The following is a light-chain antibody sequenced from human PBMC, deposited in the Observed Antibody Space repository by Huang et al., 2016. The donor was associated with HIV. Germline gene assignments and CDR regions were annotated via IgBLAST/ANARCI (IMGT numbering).Light chain of an antibody. CDR1: QSISRY. V-gene: IGKV1-39*01. Sequence: DIQMTQSPSSLSASVGERVTITCRASQSISRYLIWYQQKPGKAPKVLIHSASSLQSGVPSRFSGSGSGTDFTLTISRQTEDFATYYCRQSYSSPPTFGQGTKVEIK. J-gene: IGKJ2*01. CDR3: RQSYSSPPT. CDR2: SAS.